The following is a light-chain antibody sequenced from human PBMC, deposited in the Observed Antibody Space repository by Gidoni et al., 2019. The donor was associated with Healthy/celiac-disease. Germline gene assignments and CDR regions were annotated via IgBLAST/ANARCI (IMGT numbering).Light chain of an antibody. CDR2: AAS. Sequence: DIQMTQSPSSLSASVGNRVTITCRASQSISSYLNWYQQKPGKAPKLLIYAASSLQSGVPSRFSGSGSGTDFTLPISSLQPEDFATHYCHQSYSTPRTFGGGTKVEIK. V-gene: IGKV1-39*01. CDR1: QSISSY. J-gene: IGKJ4*01. CDR3: HQSYSTPRT.